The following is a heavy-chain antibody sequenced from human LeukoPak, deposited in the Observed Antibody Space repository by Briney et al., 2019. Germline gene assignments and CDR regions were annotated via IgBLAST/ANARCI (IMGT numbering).Heavy chain of an antibody. Sequence: GGSLILSCAASGFTFSSYAMSWVRQAPGKGLEWVSAISGSGGSTYYADSVKGRFTISRDNSKNTLYLQMNSLRAEDTAVYYCAKDSGGNYYYYGMDVWGQGTTVTVSS. V-gene: IGHV3-23*01. CDR3: AKDSGGNYYYYGMDV. CDR1: GFTFSSYA. J-gene: IGHJ6*02. CDR2: ISGSGGST. D-gene: IGHD1-26*01.